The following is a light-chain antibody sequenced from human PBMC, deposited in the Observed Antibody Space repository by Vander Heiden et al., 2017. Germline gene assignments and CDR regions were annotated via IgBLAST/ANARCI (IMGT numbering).Light chain of an antibody. Sequence: AIQMTQSPSSLSASLGDRVIITCRASQGIRNDLGWYQQRPGKAPKLLIYAASSLQTGGPLRFSGSGSGTDFTLTISSLQPEDFATYYCLQDYSYPRTFGQGTKVEIK. CDR3: LQDYSYPRT. J-gene: IGKJ1*01. V-gene: IGKV1-6*01. CDR2: AAS. CDR1: QGIRND.